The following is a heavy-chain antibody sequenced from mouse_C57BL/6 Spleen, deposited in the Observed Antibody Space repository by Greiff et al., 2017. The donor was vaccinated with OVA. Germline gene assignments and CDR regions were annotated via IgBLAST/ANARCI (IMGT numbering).Heavy chain of an antibody. CDR1: GYTFTSYW. J-gene: IGHJ3*01. V-gene: IGHV1-61*01. D-gene: IGHD2-12*01. CDR3: AGGSYDGAWFAY. Sequence: QVQLQQPGAELVRPGSSVKRGWKASGYTFTSYWMQSVKHHPGQGHELIGNIYPSDSETHYNQKFKDKATLTVDKSSSTAYMQLSSLTSEDSAVYYCAGGSYDGAWFAYWGQGTLVTVSA. CDR2: IYPSDSET.